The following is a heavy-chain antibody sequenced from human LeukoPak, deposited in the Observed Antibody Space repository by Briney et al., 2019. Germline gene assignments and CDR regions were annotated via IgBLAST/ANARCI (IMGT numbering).Heavy chain of an antibody. CDR3: ARVVGGSGSYYTDY. D-gene: IGHD3-10*01. CDR1: GYSISSGYY. Sequence: SETLSLTCTVSGYSISSGYYWGWIRQPPGKGLEWIGSIYHSGSTYYNPSLKSRVTISVDTSKNQFSLKLSSVTAADTAVYYCARVVGGSGSYYTDYWGQGTLVTVSS. CDR2: IYHSGST. V-gene: IGHV4-38-2*02. J-gene: IGHJ4*02.